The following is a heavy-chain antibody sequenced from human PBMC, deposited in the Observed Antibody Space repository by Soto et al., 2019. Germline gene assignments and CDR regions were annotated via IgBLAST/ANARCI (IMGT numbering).Heavy chain of an antibody. D-gene: IGHD3-3*01. J-gene: IGHJ4*02. CDR2: IYYSGST. CDR3: ARGGGGDYDFWTDFDY. V-gene: IGHV4-59*01. CDR1: GGSISSYY. Sequence: SETLSLTCTVSGGSISSYYWSWIRQPPGKGLEWIGYIYYSGSTNYNPSLKSRVTISVDTSKNQFSLKLSSVTAADTAVYYCARGGGGDYDFWTDFDYWGQGTLVTVSS.